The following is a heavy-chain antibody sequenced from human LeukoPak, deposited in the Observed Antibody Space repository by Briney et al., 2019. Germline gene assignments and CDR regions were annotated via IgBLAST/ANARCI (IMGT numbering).Heavy chain of an antibody. V-gene: IGHV3-23*01. J-gene: IGHJ4*02. CDR1: GFTFSSYA. Sequence: PGGSLRLSCAASGFTFSSYAMSWVRPAPGKGLEWVSAISGSGGSTYYADSVKGRFTISRDNSKNTLYLQMNSLRAEDTAVYYCAKDLYCSSTSCYAPPGDYWGQGTLVTVSS. CDR2: ISGSGGST. CDR3: AKDLYCSSTSCYAPPGDY. D-gene: IGHD2-2*01.